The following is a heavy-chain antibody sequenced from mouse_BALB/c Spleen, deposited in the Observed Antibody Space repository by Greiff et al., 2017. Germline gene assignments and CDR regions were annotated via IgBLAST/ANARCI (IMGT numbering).Heavy chain of an antibody. Sequence: DVKLVESGGGLVQPGGSRKLSCAASGFTFSSFGMHWVRQAPEKGLEWVAYISSGSSTIYYADTVKGRFTISRDNPKNTLFLQMTSLRSEDTAMYYCAREVPYYYAMDYWGQGTSVTVSS. D-gene: IGHD2-14*01. CDR2: ISSGSSTI. CDR3: AREVPYYYAMDY. CDR1: GFTFSSFG. V-gene: IGHV5-17*02. J-gene: IGHJ4*01.